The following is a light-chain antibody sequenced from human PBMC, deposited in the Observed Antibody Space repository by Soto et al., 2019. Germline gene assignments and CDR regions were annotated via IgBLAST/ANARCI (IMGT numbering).Light chain of an antibody. Sequence: QSALTQPASVSGSPGQSITISCTGTSSDVGGYNYVSWYQQHPSKAPKLMIYDVSNRPSGVSNRFSGSKSGNTASLTISGLQAEDEADYYCSSYTSSSTLVVFGGGTKLTV. J-gene: IGLJ2*01. CDR2: DVS. CDR3: SSYTSSSTLVV. CDR1: SSDVGGYNY. V-gene: IGLV2-14*01.